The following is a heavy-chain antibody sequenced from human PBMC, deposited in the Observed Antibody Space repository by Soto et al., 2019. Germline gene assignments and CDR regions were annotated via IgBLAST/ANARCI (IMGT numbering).Heavy chain of an antibody. D-gene: IGHD2-15*01. CDR1: GFNFNSYT. CDR2: ISSSGYI. CDR3: ARDCSGGSCYPGMDV. Sequence: GGSLRLSCAASGFNFNSYTINWVCQAPGKRLEWLSSISSSGYIFSTDSVRGRFTISRDNAKNSVYLQINSLRAEDTAVYFCARDCSGGSCYPGMDVWGQGTTVTVSS. J-gene: IGHJ6*02. V-gene: IGHV3-21*01.